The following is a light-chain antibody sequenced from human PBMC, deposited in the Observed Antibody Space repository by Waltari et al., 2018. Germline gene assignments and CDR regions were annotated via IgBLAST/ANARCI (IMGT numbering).Light chain of an antibody. Sequence: QSALTQPASVSGSPAQSITISCTGTRSDIGAYTYIPGYQQHPGTAPKLMLCEVSNRPSGVSNRCSGSKSGNTASLTISGLQAEDEADYYCSAYTSSSTLVFGGGTKLTVL. CDR2: EVS. V-gene: IGLV2-14*01. J-gene: IGLJ2*01. CDR3: SAYTSSSTLV. CDR1: RSDIGAYTY.